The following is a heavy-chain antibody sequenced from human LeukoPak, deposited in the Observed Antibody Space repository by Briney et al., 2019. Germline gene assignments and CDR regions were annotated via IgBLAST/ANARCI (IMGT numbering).Heavy chain of an antibody. CDR1: GYSISSGYY. CDR2: VYHSGST. Sequence: PSETLSLTCAVSGYSISSGYYWGWIRQPPGKGLEWIGSVYHSGSTYYNPSLKSRVTISVDTSKNQFSLKLSSATAADTAVYYCASKACSGGSCYSGWNYYYYMDVWGKGTTVTVSS. D-gene: IGHD2-15*01. CDR3: ASKACSGGSCYSGWNYYYYMDV. V-gene: IGHV4-38-2*01. J-gene: IGHJ6*03.